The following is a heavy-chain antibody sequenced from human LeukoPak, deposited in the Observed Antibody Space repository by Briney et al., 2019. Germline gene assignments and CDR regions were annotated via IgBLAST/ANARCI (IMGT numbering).Heavy chain of an antibody. CDR1: SGSLSSSY. J-gene: IGHJ4*02. V-gene: IGHV4-4*07. D-gene: IGHD2-15*01. Sequence: SETLSLTCTLSSGSLSSSYWSWIRQPAGKGLEWIGRVYTSGSTNYNPSLKSRVAMSVDTSKNQFSLDLPSVTAADAAVYYCARDCSGGTCYLGVLDYWGQGIRVTVSS. CDR3: ARDCSGGTCYLGVLDY. CDR2: VYTSGST.